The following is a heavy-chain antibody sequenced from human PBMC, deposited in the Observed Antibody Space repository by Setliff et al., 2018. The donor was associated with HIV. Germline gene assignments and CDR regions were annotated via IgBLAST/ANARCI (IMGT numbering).Heavy chain of an antibody. CDR3: ARDGGYSVHQWFGDAFDI. CDR1: GGTFSSYA. V-gene: IGHV1-69*13. Sequence: ASVKVSCKASGGTFSSYAISWVRQAPGQGLEWMGGIIPIFGTANYAQKFQGRVTITADESTSIAYMELSSLRFDDTAVYYCARDGGYSVHQWFGDAFDIWGQGTMVTVSS. CDR2: IIPIFGTA. J-gene: IGHJ3*02. D-gene: IGHD5-12*01.